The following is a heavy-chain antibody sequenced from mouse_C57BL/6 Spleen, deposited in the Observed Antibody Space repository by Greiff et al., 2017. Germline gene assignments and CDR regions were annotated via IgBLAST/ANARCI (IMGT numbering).Heavy chain of an antibody. CDR2: IYPRSGNT. D-gene: IGHD2-1*01. CDR3: ARSCNPYYAMDY. J-gene: IGHJ4*01. Sequence: VKLMESGAELARPGASVKLSCKASGYTFTSYGISWVKQRTGQGLEWIGEIYPRSGNTYYNEKFKGKATLTADKSSSTAYMELRSLTSEDSAVYFCARSCNPYYAMDYWGQGTSVTVSS. V-gene: IGHV1-81*01. CDR1: GYTFTSYG.